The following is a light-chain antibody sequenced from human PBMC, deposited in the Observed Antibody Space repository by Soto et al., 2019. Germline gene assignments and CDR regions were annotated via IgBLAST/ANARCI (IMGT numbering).Light chain of an antibody. J-gene: IGKJ1*01. V-gene: IGKV1-39*01. Sequence: DIQMTQSPSSLSASVGDRVIVTCRASQSISSYLNWYQHKPGKAPNLLIYAASTLQSGVASRFSGSGSGTDFTLTISSLQPDDFATYYCQQSYSAPRTFGQGTKVDIK. CDR3: QQSYSAPRT. CDR2: AAS. CDR1: QSISSY.